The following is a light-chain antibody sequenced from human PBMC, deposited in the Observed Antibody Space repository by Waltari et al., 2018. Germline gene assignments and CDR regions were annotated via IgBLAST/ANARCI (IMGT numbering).Light chain of an antibody. J-gene: IGKJ1*01. Sequence: EIVMTQSPVTLSVSPGERATLSCRASQSIGSHLAWYQQKPGQPPRLLIYGASTRASGIPARFSGSGSETDFTLTISSLQSEDSALYYCQQYHNWPRGMFGQGTKVEFK. CDR1: QSIGSH. CDR3: QQYHNWPRGM. V-gene: IGKV3-15*01. CDR2: GAS.